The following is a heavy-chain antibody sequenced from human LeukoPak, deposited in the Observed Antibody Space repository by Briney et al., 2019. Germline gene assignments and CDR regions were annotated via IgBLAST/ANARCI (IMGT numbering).Heavy chain of an antibody. D-gene: IGHD3-3*01. CDR1: GYSFTSYW. J-gene: IGHJ6*02. V-gene: IGHV5-51*01. CDR3: ARGGTYYDFWSGYPDYYYYGMDV. Sequence: GESLKISCKGSGYSFTSYWIGGVRQMPGKGLEWMGIIYPGDSDTRYSPSFQGQVTISADKSISTAYLQWSSLKASDTAMYYCARGGTYYDFWSGYPDYYYYGMDVWGQGTTVTVSS. CDR2: IYPGDSDT.